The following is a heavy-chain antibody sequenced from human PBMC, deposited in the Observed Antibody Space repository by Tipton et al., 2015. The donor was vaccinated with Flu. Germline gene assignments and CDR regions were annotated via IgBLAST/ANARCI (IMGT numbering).Heavy chain of an antibody. CDR2: ISWNSGFI. CDR1: GFTFDDYA. Sequence: SLRLSCAASGFTFDDYAMHWVRQVPGKGLEWVSVISWNSGFIGYADSVKGRFTASRDGAKRSLYLDMSSLTIEDTALYYCARGDCRGSGGCSDFWGQGTLVTVSS. CDR3: ARGDCRGSGGCSDF. J-gene: IGHJ4*02. D-gene: IGHD3-10*01. V-gene: IGHV3-9*01.